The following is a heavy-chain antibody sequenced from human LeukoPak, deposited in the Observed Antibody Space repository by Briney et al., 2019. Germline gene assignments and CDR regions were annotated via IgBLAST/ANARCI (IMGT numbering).Heavy chain of an antibody. V-gene: IGHV3-23*01. J-gene: IGHJ4*02. CDR2: INTSGYKT. CDR3: ARGWNGEY. D-gene: IGHD1-1*01. CDR1: GFTFNNFA. Sequence: GGSLRLSCAASGFTFNNFAMNLVRQAAVYGLEWVSGINTSGYKTDYADSVKGRFTIARDNSKNTVYLQMNSLRTEDTALYYCARGWNGEYWGQGTLVTVSS.